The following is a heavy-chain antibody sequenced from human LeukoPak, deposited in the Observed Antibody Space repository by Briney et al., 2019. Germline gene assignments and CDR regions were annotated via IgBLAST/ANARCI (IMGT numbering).Heavy chain of an antibody. CDR2: FDPEDGET. J-gene: IGHJ4*02. V-gene: IGHV1-24*01. CDR1: GYTLTELS. CDR3: ARDLGGSLYFDY. Sequence: GASVKVSCKVSGYTLTELSMHWVRQAPGKGLEWMGGFDPEDGETIYAQKFQGRVTMTEDTSTDTAYMELRSLRSDDTAVYYCARDLGGSLYFDYWGQGTLVTVSS. D-gene: IGHD1-26*01.